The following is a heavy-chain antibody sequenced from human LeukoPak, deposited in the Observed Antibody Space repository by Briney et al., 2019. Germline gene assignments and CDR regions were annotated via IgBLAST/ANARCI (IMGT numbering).Heavy chain of an antibody. J-gene: IGHJ4*02. CDR3: AKDRYYYDSSGYYPCCFDY. CDR1: GFTFSSYA. CDR2: ISGSGGGT. V-gene: IGHV3-23*01. Sequence: GGSLRLSCAASGFTFSSYAMSWVRQAPGKGLEWVSAISGSGGGTYYADSVKGRFTISRDNSKNTLYLQMNSLRAEDTAVYYCAKDRYYYDSSGYYPCCFDYWGQGTLVTVSS. D-gene: IGHD3-22*01.